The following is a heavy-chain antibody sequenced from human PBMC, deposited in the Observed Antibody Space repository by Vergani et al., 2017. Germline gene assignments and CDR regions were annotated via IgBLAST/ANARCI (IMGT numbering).Heavy chain of an antibody. CDR1: GFSFPGYA. Sequence: EVQLVESGGGLVQPGGSLRLSCAASGFSFPGYAMSWVRQAPGKGLEWVSSVSGSSATPYYADSVKGRFTISRDNAKNSVHLQMNSLRAEDTAVYYCARDHYDILTGYYRPDYWGQGTLVTVSS. CDR2: VSGSSATP. D-gene: IGHD3-9*01. CDR3: ARDHYDILTGYYRPDY. V-gene: IGHV3-23*04. J-gene: IGHJ4*02.